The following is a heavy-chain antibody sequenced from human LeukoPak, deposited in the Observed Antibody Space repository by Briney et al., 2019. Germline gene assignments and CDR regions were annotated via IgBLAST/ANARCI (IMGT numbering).Heavy chain of an antibody. Sequence: PSETLSLTCTVSGGSISSYYWSWIRQPPGKGLEWIGYIYYSGSTNYNPSLKSRVTISVDTSKNQFSLKLSSVTAADTAVYYCANGRKNYYGSGLDYYYYGMDVWGQGTTVTVSS. CDR2: IYYSGST. D-gene: IGHD3-10*01. CDR3: ANGRKNYYGSGLDYYYYGMDV. CDR1: GGSISSYY. J-gene: IGHJ6*02. V-gene: IGHV4-59*12.